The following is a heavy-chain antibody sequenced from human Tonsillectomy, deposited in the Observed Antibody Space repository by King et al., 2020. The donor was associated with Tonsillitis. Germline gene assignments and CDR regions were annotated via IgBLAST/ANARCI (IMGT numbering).Heavy chain of an antibody. Sequence: VQLVESGGGLVKPGGSLRLSCAASGFTFSNAWMTWVRQAPGKGLEWVGRIKSKTDGGTTDYAAPVKGRFTISRDDSKNTLYLQMNGMKTEDTAVYYCTTDTSTGYYYYYYYVMDVWGQGTTVTVSS. V-gene: IGHV3-15*01. CDR1: GFTFSNAW. CDR2: IKSKTDGGTT. D-gene: IGHD6-19*01. J-gene: IGHJ6*02. CDR3: TTDTSTGYYYYYYYVMDV.